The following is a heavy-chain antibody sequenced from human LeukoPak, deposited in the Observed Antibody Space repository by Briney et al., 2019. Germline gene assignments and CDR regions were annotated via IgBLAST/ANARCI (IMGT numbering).Heavy chain of an antibody. J-gene: IGHJ6*03. CDR2: IYYSGST. CDR3: ARALEGYYYYYMDV. CDR1: GGSISSSSYY. Sequence: SETLSLTCTVSGGSISSSSYYWGWIRQPPGTGLEWIGSIYYSGSTYYNPSLKSRVTISVDTSKNQFSLKLSSVTAADTAVYYCARALEGYYYYYMDVWGKGTTVTVSS. V-gene: IGHV4-39*01.